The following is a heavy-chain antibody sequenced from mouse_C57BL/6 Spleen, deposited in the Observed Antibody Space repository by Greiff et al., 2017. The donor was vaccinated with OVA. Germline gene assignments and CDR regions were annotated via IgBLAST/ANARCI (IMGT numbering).Heavy chain of an antibody. V-gene: IGHV1-15*01. Sequence: QVQLKQSGAELVRPGASVTLSCKASGYTFTDYEMHWVKQTPVHGLEWIGAIDPETGGTAYNQKFKGKAILTADKSSSTAYMELRSLTSEDSAVYYCTRRTAPGYFDVWGTGTTVTVSS. CDR1: GYTFTDYE. D-gene: IGHD1-2*01. CDR3: TRRTAPGYFDV. J-gene: IGHJ1*03. CDR2: IDPETGGT.